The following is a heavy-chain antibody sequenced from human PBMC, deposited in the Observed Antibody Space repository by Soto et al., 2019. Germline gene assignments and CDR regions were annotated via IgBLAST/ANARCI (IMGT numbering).Heavy chain of an antibody. V-gene: IGHV1-69*04. CDR3: ARGSYSDSSAPWAFNF. Sequence: GQGLEWMGRIIPILGIANYAQKFQGRVTITADKSTSTAYMELSSLRSEDTAVYYCARGSYSDSSAPWAFNFWGQGTMVTVSS. J-gene: IGHJ3*01. D-gene: IGHD3-22*01. CDR2: IIPILGIA.